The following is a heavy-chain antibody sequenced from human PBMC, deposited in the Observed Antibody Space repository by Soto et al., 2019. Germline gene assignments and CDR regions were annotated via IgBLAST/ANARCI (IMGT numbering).Heavy chain of an antibody. V-gene: IGHV1-69*13. CDR1: GYTFTSYG. J-gene: IGHJ6*02. D-gene: IGHD2-2*01. CDR2: IIPIFGTA. CDR3: ARDLGVPAAKGKPHYYYGMDV. Sequence: GASVKVSCKASGYTFTSYGISWVRQAPGQGLEWMGGIIPIFGTANYAQKFQGRVTITADESTSTAYMELSSLRSEDTAVYYCARDLGVPAAKGKPHYYYGMDVWGQGTTVTVSS.